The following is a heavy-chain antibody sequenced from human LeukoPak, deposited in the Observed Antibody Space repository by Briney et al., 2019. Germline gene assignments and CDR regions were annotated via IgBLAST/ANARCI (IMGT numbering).Heavy chain of an antibody. V-gene: IGHV1-18*01. D-gene: IGHD1-14*01. CDR3: ARDQSGPFDY. J-gene: IGHJ4*02. Sequence: GASVKVSCKASGGTFSNYIFNWVRQAPGQGLEWMAWISVYTGDTNYAQKFQGRVTMTTDTSTTTAYMELRGLRSDDTAVYYCARDQSGPFDYWGQGTVVTVSS. CDR1: GGTFSNYI. CDR2: ISVYTGDT.